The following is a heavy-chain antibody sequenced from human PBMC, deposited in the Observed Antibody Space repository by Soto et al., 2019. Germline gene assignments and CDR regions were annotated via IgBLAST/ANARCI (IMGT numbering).Heavy chain of an antibody. D-gene: IGHD3-3*02. Sequence: LSLTCTVSGGSISSYYWSWIRQPPGKGLEWIGYIHYSGSTNYNPSLKSRVTISVDTSKNQFSLKLSSVTAADTAVYYCASPKIAFYNWFDPWGQGTTVTVSS. V-gene: IGHV4-59*08. CDR3: ASPKIAFYNWFDP. CDR1: GGSISSYY. CDR2: IHYSGST. J-gene: IGHJ5*01.